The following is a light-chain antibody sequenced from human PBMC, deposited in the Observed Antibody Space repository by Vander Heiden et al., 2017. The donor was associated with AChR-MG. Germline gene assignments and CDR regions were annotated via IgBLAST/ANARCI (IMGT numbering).Light chain of an antibody. CDR1: NIGGKS. J-gene: IGLJ3*02. CDR2: DDS. CDR3: QVWDVTDDWV. Sequence: SYVLTQPPSVSVAPGKTATNACEGNNIGGKSVHWYQQKPGQAPKLVVYDDSDRPSGIPDRFSGSNSANTATLTINRVEAGDEADYYCQVWDVTDDWVFGGGTKLTVL. V-gene: IGLV3-21*03.